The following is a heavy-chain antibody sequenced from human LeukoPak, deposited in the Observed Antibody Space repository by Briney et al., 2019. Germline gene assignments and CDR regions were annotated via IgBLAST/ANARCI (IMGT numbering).Heavy chain of an antibody. J-gene: IGHJ2*01. CDR2: IYYSGST. CDR1: GGSISSYY. V-gene: IGHV4-59*12. D-gene: IGHD2-15*01. CDR3: ARDYFSRAAVLGYFDL. Sequence: SETLSLTCTVSGGSISSYYWSWIRQPPGKGLEWIGNIYYSGSTNYNPSLKSRVTISVDTPKNQFSLRLSSMTAADTAVYYCARDYFSRAAVLGYFDLWGRGTLVTVSS.